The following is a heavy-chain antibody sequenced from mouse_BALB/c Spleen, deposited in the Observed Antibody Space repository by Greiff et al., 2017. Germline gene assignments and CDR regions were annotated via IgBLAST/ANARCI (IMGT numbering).Heavy chain of an antibody. J-gene: IGHJ1*01. V-gene: IGHV5-9-4*01. CDR1: GFTFSSYA. D-gene: IGHD1-1*01. Sequence: EVKLMESGGGLVKPGGSLKLSCAASGFTFSSYAMSWVRQSPEKRLEWVAEISSGGSYTYYPDTVTGRFTISRDNAKNTLYLEMSSLRSEDTAMYYCARDPYYYGSSWYFDVWGAGTTVTVSS. CDR3: ARDPYYYGSSWYFDV. CDR2: ISSGGSYT.